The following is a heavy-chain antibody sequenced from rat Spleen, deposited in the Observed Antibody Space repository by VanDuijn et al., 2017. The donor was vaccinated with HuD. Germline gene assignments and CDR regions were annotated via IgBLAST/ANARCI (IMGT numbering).Heavy chain of an antibody. J-gene: IGHJ2*01. CDR3: ARWKDFDY. CDR1: GFTFSNYD. Sequence: EVRLVESGGGLVQPGRSMKLSCAASGFTFSNYDMVWVRQAPTKGLKWVASISYDGSTTYYRDSVKGRFTISRDNAKSTLYLQMDSLRSEDTATYYCARWKDFDYWGQGVMVTVSS. CDR2: ISYDGSTT. V-gene: IGHV5-29*01.